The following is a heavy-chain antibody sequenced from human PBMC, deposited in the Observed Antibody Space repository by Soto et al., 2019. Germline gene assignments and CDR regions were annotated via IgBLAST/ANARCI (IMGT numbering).Heavy chain of an antibody. CDR2: ISAYNGNT. V-gene: IGHV1-18*01. CDR1: GYTFTSYG. Sequence: QVQLVQSGAEVKKPGASVKVSCKASGYTFTSYGISWVRQAPGQGLEWMGWISAYNGNTNYAQKFQGRVTMTTVTARSAGSTELRSLRPYVPAVDYCARDPPTPSIEYSSSSLANGFVPWGQGPVVTVSS. D-gene: IGHD6-6*01. J-gene: IGHJ5*02. CDR3: ARDPPTPSIEYSSSSLANGFVP.